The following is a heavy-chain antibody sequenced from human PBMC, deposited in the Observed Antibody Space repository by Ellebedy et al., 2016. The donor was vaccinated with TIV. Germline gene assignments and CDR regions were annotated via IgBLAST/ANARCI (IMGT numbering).Heavy chain of an antibody. CDR3: ARPGVGDADYYYYGMDV. CDR1: GYSFTSYW. D-gene: IGHD1-26*01. V-gene: IGHV5-10-1*01. J-gene: IGHJ6*02. CDR2: IDPSDSDT. Sequence: GESLKISXQGSGYSFTSYWISWVRQMPGKGLEWMGRIDPSDSDTNYSPSFQGHVTISADKSISTAYLQWSSLKASDTAMYYCARPGVGDADYYYYGMDVWGQGTTVTVSS.